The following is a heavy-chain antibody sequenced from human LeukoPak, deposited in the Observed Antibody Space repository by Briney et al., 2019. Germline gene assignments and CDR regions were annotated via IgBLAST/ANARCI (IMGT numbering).Heavy chain of an antibody. Sequence: SGPTLVKPTQTLTLTCTFSGFSLSTSGMCVSWIRQPPGKALEWLARIDWDGDKYYSTSLKTRLTISKDTSKNQVVLTMTNMDPVDTATYYCARIHSSYGDYGIDYWGQGTLVTVSS. CDR1: GFSLSTSGMC. V-gene: IGHV2-70*11. D-gene: IGHD4-17*01. CDR3: ARIHSSYGDYGIDY. CDR2: IDWDGDK. J-gene: IGHJ4*02.